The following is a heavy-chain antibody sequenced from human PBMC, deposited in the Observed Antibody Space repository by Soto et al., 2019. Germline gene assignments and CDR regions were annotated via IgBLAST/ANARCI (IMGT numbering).Heavy chain of an antibody. V-gene: IGHV2-5*01. Sequence: QITLKESGPTLVKPTQTLTLTCTFSGFSLSTSGVGVGWIRQPPGKALEWLALIYWNDDKRYSPSLKSRLTITKDTSKNQVVLIMTSMDPVDTATYYCAHSTPLYNWNSVGYFDYWGQGTLVTVSS. CDR2: IYWNDDK. J-gene: IGHJ4*02. CDR3: AHSTPLYNWNSVGYFDY. CDR1: GFSLSTSGVG. D-gene: IGHD1-7*01.